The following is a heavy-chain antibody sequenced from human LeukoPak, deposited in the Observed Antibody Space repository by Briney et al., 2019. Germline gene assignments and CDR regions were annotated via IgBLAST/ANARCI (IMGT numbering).Heavy chain of an antibody. CDR3: AGITMIVVVMKDY. Sequence: SETLSLTCTVSGGSISSSSYYWGWIRQPPGKGLEWIGSIYYSGSTYYNPSLKSRVTISVDTSKNQFSLKLSSVTAADTAVYYCAGITMIVVVMKDYWGQGTLVTISS. CDR1: GGSISSSSYY. CDR2: IYYSGST. D-gene: IGHD3-22*01. J-gene: IGHJ4*02. V-gene: IGHV4-39*01.